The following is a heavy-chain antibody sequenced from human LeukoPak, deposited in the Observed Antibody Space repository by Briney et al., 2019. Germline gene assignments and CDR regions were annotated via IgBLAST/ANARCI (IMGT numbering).Heavy chain of an antibody. V-gene: IGHV1-69*05. CDR3: ARVGYSYGSYYYYMDV. J-gene: IGHJ6*03. CDR1: GGTFSSYA. D-gene: IGHD5-18*01. CDR2: IIPIFGTA. Sequence: SVKVSCKASGGTFSSYAISWVRQAPGQGLEWMGGIIPIFGTANYAQKFQGRVTITTDESTSTAYMELSSLRSEDTAVYYCARVGYSYGSYYYYMDVWGKGTTVTVSS.